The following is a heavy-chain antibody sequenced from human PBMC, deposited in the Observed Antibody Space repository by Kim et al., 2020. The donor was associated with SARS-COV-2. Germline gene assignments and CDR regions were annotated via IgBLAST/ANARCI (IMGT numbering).Heavy chain of an antibody. J-gene: IGHJ4*02. CDR1: GFTFSSSA. Sequence: GGSLRLSCAASGFTFSSSAMSWVRQAPGKGLEWVSTIDPSGRKTYSADSVKGRFTISRDNSKSILFLQMNGLRVEDTAVYYCVHYYVSGSSFDFWGQGTLVTVSS. CDR2: IDPSGRKT. V-gene: IGHV3-23*01. CDR3: VHYYVSGSSFDF. D-gene: IGHD3-10*01.